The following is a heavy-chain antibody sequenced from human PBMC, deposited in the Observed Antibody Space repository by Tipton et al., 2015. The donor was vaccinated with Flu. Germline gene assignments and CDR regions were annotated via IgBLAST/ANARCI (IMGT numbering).Heavy chain of an antibody. D-gene: IGHD6-6*01. V-gene: IGHV4-4*07. CDR1: GGSISSYY. CDR2: IYTSGST. Sequence: LRLSCTVSGGSISSYYWSWIRQPAGKGLEWIGRIYTSGSTNYNPSLKSRVTMSVDTSKNQFSLKLYSVTAADTAVYYCARDRLSRGFDPWGQGTLVTVSS. CDR3: ARDRLSRGFDP. J-gene: IGHJ5*02.